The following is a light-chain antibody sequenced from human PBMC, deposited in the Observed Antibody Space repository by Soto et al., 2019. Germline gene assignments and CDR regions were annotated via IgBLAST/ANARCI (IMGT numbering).Light chain of an antibody. CDR2: LNSDGSH. V-gene: IGLV4-69*01. J-gene: IGLJ2*01. CDR1: SGHSSYA. CDR3: QTWGTGSVV. Sequence: QPVLTQSPSASASLGASVILTCTLSSGHSSYAIAWHQQQPEKGPRYLMKLNSDGSHSKGDGIPDRFSGSSSGTRRFLTISSLQSEDEADYYCQTWGTGSVVFGGGTKLTVL.